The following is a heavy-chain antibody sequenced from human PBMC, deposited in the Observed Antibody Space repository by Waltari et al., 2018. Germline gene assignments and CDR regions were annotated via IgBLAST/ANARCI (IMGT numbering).Heavy chain of an antibody. CDR2: IDYRGST. CDR3: ARDRSPRDGYKKAASGYYGMDV. Sequence: VQLQESGSGLVEPSETLSLTCTVSGGYISSHSCSWIRPPPGKGLEWIGCIDYRGSTNYNPSHDSRVTISVDTSKNQFSLKLSSVTAADMAVYYCARDRSPRDGYKKAASGYYGMDVWGQGTTVTVSS. V-gene: IGHV4-59*11. CDR1: GGYISSHS. D-gene: IGHD5-12*01. J-gene: IGHJ6*02.